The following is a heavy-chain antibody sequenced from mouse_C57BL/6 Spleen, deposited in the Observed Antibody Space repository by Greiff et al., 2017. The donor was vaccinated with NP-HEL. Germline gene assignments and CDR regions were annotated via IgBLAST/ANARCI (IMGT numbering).Heavy chain of an antibody. CDR1: GYTFTSYW. V-gene: IGHV1-64*01. Sequence: QVQLKQPGAELVKPGASVKLSCKASGYTFTSYWMHWVKQRPGQGLEWIGMIHPNSGSTNYNEKFKSKATLTVDKSSSTAYMQLSSLTSEDSAVYYCARDDDYDVGGFDYWGQGTTLTVSS. D-gene: IGHD2-4*01. CDR3: ARDDDYDVGGFDY. CDR2: IHPNSGST. J-gene: IGHJ2*01.